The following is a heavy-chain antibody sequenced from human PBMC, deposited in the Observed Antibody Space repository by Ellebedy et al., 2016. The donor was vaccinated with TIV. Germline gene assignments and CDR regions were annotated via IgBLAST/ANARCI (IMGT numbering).Heavy chain of an antibody. CDR3: ARESVAGDFDY. CDR2: ISAYGDNT. CDR1: GFAFSRYP. V-gene: IGHV3-23*01. Sequence: GGSLRLXXASSGFAFSRYPMNWVRQAPGKGLEWVSGISAYGDNTYYADSVKGRFTISRENAKKSLYLQMNSLRAGDTAVYYCARESVAGDFDYWGQGTLVTVSS. D-gene: IGHD6-19*01. J-gene: IGHJ4*02.